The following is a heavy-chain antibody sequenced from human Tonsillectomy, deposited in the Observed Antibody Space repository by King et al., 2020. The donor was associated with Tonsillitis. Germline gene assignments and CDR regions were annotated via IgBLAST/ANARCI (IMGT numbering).Heavy chain of an antibody. Sequence: EVQLVESGGGLVQPGGSLRLSCEASGFTFRTYSMNWVRQSPGKGLEWVSYISNSGSTIYYADSVKGRFTISRDNAKNSLFLQMNSLRAEDTAVYYCARDGDAMSTGSYPTYYYFGIDVWGQGTTVTVSS. J-gene: IGHJ6*02. D-gene: IGHD3-9*01. CDR2: ISNSGSTI. CDR1: GFTFRTYS. V-gene: IGHV3-48*01. CDR3: ARDGDAMSTGSYPTYYYFGIDV.